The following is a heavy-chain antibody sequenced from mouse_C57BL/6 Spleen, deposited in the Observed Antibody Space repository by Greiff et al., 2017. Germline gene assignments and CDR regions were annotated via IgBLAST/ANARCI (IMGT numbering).Heavy chain of an antibody. Sequence: QVQLQQPGAELVRPGTSVKLSCKASGYTFTSYWMHWVKQRPGQGLEWIGVIDPSDSYTNYNQKFKGKATLTVDTSSSTAYMQLSSLTSEDSAVYYCAREYRYAMDYWGQGTSVTVSS. CDR2: IDPSDSYT. J-gene: IGHJ4*01. D-gene: IGHD5-1*01. CDR3: AREYRYAMDY. CDR1: GYTFTSYW. V-gene: IGHV1-59*01.